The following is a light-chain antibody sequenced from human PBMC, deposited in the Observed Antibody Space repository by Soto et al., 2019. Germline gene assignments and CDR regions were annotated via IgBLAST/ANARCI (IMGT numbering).Light chain of an antibody. V-gene: IGLV2-11*01. CDR1: SSDVGAFNY. J-gene: IGLJ2*01. CDR2: DVR. Sequence: QSALTQPPSVSGSPGQSVTISCAGTSSDVGAFNYVSWYQQHPGKAPKLMIFDVRERPSGVPDRFSGSRSGNTASLTISGLQAEDEADYYCASYTSSSTSVIFGRGTKLTVL. CDR3: ASYTSSSTSVI.